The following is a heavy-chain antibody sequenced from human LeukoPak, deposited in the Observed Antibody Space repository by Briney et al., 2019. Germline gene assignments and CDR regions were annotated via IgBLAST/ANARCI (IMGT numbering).Heavy chain of an antibody. CDR1: GFTFSSYG. CDR3: AKGGSQFDY. V-gene: IGHV3-30*18. Sequence: GGSLRPSCAASGFTFSSYGMHWVRQAPGKGLEWVAVISYDGSNKYYADSVKGRFTISRDNSKNTLYLQMNSLRAEDTAVYYCAKGGSQFDYWGQGTLVTVSS. CDR2: ISYDGSNK. D-gene: IGHD1-26*01. J-gene: IGHJ4*02.